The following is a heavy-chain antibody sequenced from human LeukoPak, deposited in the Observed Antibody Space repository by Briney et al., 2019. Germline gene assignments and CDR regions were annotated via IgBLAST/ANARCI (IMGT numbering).Heavy chain of an antibody. D-gene: IGHD3-10*01. V-gene: IGHV3-74*01. CDR3: GLSMVRALSPDY. CDR1: GFTFDDYA. Sequence: GGSLRLSCAASGFTFDDYAMHWVRQAPGKGLVWVSGINSDGSSTNYADSVKGRFTISRDNAKNTLYLQMDSLRDEDTAVYYCGLSMVRALSPDYWGQGTLVTVSS. CDR2: INSDGSST. J-gene: IGHJ4*02.